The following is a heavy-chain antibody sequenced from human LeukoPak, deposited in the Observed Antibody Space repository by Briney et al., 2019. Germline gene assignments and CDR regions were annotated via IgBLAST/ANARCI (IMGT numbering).Heavy chain of an antibody. Sequence: SETLSLTCAVYGGSFSGYYWSWIRQPPGKGLEWIGEINHSGSTNYNPSLKSRVTISVDTSKNQFSLKLTSVTAADTAVYYCARMPTGKIFDYWGQGTLVTVSS. CDR3: ARMPTGKIFDY. D-gene: IGHD1-1*01. J-gene: IGHJ4*02. CDR1: GGSFSGYY. V-gene: IGHV4-34*01. CDR2: INHSGST.